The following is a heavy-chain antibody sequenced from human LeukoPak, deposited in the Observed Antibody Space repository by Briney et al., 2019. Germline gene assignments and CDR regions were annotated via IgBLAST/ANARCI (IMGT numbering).Heavy chain of an antibody. CDR1: GGSISSYY. Sequence: SETLSLTCTVSGGSISSYYWSWIRQPPGKGLEWTGYVYYSGSTNYNPSLKSRVTISVDTTKNQFSLKLSSVTAADTAMYYCARLNYYDSSGYDYYFDYWGQGTLVTVSS. J-gene: IGHJ4*02. V-gene: IGHV4-59*01. D-gene: IGHD3-22*01. CDR3: ARLNYYDSSGYDYYFDY. CDR2: VYYSGST.